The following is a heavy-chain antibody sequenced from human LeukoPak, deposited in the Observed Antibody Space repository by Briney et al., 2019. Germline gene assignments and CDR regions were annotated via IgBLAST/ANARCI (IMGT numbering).Heavy chain of an antibody. J-gene: IGHJ3*02. CDR3: ARDLGDDSSGYAFDI. V-gene: IGHV1-69*04. CDR1: GGTFSSYA. CDR2: IIPILGIA. Sequence: GASVKVSCKASGGTFSSYAISWVRQAPGQGLEWMGRIIPILGIANYAQKFQGRVTITADKSTSTAYMELSSLRSEDTAVYYCARDLGDDSSGYAFDIWGQGTVVTVSS. D-gene: IGHD3-22*01.